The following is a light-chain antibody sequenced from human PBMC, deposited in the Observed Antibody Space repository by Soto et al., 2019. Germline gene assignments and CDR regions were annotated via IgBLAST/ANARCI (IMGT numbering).Light chain of an antibody. J-gene: IGKJ2*01. CDR2: KAT. CDR3: QQYNESQYT. CDR1: QTISSR. V-gene: IGKV1-5*03. Sequence: DIQMTQSPSSLSASVGDRVTITCRASQTISSRLAWYQQKPGQAPKLLIYKATNLQTGVASRFSGSGSGTEFSLTSSSLQPEDGAGYYCQQYNESQYTLGQGTRLDI.